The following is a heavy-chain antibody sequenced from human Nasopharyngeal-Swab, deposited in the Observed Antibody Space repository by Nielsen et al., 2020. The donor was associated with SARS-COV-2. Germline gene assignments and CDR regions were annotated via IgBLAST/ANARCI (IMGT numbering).Heavy chain of an antibody. CDR3: ASTPLDSSGYYYAFHY. CDR1: GFTFSRYT. Sequence: GESLKISCAASGFTFSRYTMHWVRQAPGKGLEWVSVISYDGSNNYYADSLKGRFTISGDISKTTLYLQMNSLRAEDTAVFYCASTPLDSSGYYYAFHYWGRGTLVTVSS. D-gene: IGHD3-22*01. V-gene: IGHV3-30-3*01. CDR2: ISYDGSNN. J-gene: IGHJ4*02.